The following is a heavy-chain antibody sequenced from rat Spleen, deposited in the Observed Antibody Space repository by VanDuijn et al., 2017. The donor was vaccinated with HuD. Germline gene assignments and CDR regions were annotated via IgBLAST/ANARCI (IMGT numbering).Heavy chain of an antibody. CDR3: TRSRYNYYVMDA. CDR1: GFSLTDYS. Sequence: EVQLKESGPGLVQPSQTLSLTCTVSGFSLTDYSVHWVRQPPGKGLEWLGVKWSGGSTACNSALKSRLSISSDTSKSQVFLKMNSLQIEDTGIYYCTRSRYNYYVMDAWGQGASVTVSS. D-gene: IGHD1-5*01. CDR2: KWSGGST. V-gene: IGHV2S63*01. J-gene: IGHJ4*01.